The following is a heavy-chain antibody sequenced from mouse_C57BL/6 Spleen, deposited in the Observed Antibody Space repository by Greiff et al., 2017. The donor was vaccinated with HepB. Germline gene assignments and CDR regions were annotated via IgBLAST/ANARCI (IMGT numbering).Heavy chain of an antibody. CDR1: GYTFTSYW. V-gene: IGHV1-61*01. D-gene: IGHD2-5*01. J-gene: IGHJ3*01. Sequence: QVHVKQPGAELVRPGSSVKLSCKASGYTFTSYWMDWVKQRPGQGLEWIGNIYPSDSETHYNQKFKDKATLTVDKSSSTAYMQLSSLTSEDSAVYYCARDSNYVSFAYWGQGTLVTVSA. CDR3: ARDSNYVSFAY. CDR2: IYPSDSET.